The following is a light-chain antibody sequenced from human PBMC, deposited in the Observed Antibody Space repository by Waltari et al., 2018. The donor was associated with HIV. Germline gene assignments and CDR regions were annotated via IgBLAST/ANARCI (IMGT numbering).Light chain of an antibody. V-gene: IGLV1-40*01. CDR3: QSYDNSLNAVV. J-gene: IGLJ2*01. CDR2: GNT. CDR1: RSNIGARED. Sequence: QSVLTQPPSVSGAPGQRVIISCTGSRSNIGAREDVPWYQQLPGAVPKVLIYGNTNRPSGVPDRFSGSKSGASASLAIAGLQTDDEADYYCQSYDNSLNAVVFGGGTRLTVL.